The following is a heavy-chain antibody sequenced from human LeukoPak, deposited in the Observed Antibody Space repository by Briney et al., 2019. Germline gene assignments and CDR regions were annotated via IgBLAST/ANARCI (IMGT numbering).Heavy chain of an antibody. Sequence: GGSLRLSCAASGFTFSSYDMHWVRQPTGKGLVWVSAIGTAGDTYYSHSVKGRFTISRENAKNSLYLHMNSLSAGDTAVYFCARGHMLTGYYNFAWFDPWGQGTLVTVSS. D-gene: IGHD3-9*01. CDR3: ARGHMLTGYYNFAWFDP. V-gene: IGHV3-13*01. CDR2: IGTAGDT. J-gene: IGHJ5*02. CDR1: GFTFSSYD.